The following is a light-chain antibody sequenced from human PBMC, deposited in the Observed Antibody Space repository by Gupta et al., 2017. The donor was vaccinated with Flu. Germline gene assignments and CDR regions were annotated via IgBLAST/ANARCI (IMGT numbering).Light chain of an antibody. CDR2: WAS. Sequence: DIVMTQSPDSLAVSLGERATINCKSSQSGLYSSNNKNYLAWYQQKPGQPPKLLIYWASTRESGVPDRFSGRGSGTDFTLTISSLQAEDVAVYYCQQEDSTPCNFGQGTKMDIK. J-gene: IGKJ2*02. CDR3: QQEDSTPCN. CDR1: QSGLYSSNNKNY. V-gene: IGKV4-1*01.